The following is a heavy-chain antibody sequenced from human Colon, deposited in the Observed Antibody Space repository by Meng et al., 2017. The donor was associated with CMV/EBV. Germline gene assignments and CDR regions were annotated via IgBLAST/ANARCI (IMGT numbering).Heavy chain of an antibody. CDR2: INSDGTTT. V-gene: IGHV3-74*01. Sequence: SWVGSGFRFDTFYIHWVRQAPGKGLQWISRINSDGTTTTYAESVKGRFTVSRDNAKNTVYLQMNSLRVEDTAVYYCARVLPTYYYDTSAYPLDYWGQGTLVTVSS. CDR3: ARVLPTYYYDTSAYPLDY. CDR1: GFRFDTFY. D-gene: IGHD3-22*01. J-gene: IGHJ4*02.